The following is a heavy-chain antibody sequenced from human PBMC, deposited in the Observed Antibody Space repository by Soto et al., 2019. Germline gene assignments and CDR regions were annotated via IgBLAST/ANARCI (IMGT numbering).Heavy chain of an antibody. CDR2: IYYSGST. CDR1: GGSISSYY. CDR3: ARGYDSSGYYLGGLDY. D-gene: IGHD3-22*01. Sequence: PSETLSLTCIVSGGSISSYYWSWIRQPPGKGLEWIGYIYYSGSTNYNPSLKSRVTISVDTSKNQFSLKLSSVTAADTVVYYCARGYDSSGYYLGGLDYWGQGTLVTVSS. V-gene: IGHV4-59*01. J-gene: IGHJ4*02.